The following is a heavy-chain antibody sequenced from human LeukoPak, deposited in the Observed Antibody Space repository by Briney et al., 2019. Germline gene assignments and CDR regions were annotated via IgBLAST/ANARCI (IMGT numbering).Heavy chain of an antibody. CDR3: ARSHDSSGFAFDI. V-gene: IGHV1-69*05. CDR1: RGTFSSYA. CDR2: IIPIFGTA. D-gene: IGHD3-22*01. Sequence: GSSVKVSCKASRGTFSSYAISWVRQAPGQGLEWMGGIIPIFGTANYAQKFQGRVTITTDESTSTAYMELSSLRSEDTAVYHCARSHDSSGFAFDIWGQGTMVTVSS. J-gene: IGHJ3*02.